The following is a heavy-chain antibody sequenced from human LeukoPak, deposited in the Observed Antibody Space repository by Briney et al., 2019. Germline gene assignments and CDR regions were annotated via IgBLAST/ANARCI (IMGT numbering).Heavy chain of an antibody. CDR1: GFTFSDYY. Sequence: GGSLRLSCAASGFTFSDYYMSWIRQAPGKGLEWVSAISGSGYSTYYADSVKGRFTISRDNSKNTLYLQMNSLRAEDTAVYYCVKDLRGALTTYWGQGTLVTVSS. CDR3: VKDLRGALTTY. J-gene: IGHJ4*02. D-gene: IGHD4/OR15-4a*01. V-gene: IGHV3-23*01. CDR2: ISGSGYST.